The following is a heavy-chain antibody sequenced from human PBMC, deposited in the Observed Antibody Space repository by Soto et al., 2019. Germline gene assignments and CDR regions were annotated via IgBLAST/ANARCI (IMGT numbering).Heavy chain of an antibody. CDR1: AGSISTTNW. CDR3: ATSSGSAYGLDV. J-gene: IGHJ6*02. D-gene: IGHD3-10*01. Sequence: SETLSLTCAVSAGSISTTNWYVWVRQPPGMGLEWIGEIYHTGTTTYNPSLKSRVTMSVDTSKNQFSLRLSFVTAADTAVYYCATSSGSAYGLDVWGPGATVTSP. CDR2: IYHTGTT. V-gene: IGHV4-4*02.